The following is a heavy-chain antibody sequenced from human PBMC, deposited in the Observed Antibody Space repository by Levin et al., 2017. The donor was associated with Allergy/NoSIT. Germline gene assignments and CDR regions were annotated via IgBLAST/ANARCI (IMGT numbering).Heavy chain of an antibody. CDR1: GDSIRDYF. J-gene: IGHJ5*01. Sequence: PSETLSLSCSVSGDSIRDYFWSWLRQPPGRALEWIGHISFTGSASYNPPLKSRVTISLDTSNNQFSLKLTSVTAADTAVYYCARSGRGYSYGYSDSWGQGTLVTVSS. CDR3: ARSGRGYSYGYSDS. D-gene: IGHD5-18*01. CDR2: ISFTGSA. V-gene: IGHV4-59*12.